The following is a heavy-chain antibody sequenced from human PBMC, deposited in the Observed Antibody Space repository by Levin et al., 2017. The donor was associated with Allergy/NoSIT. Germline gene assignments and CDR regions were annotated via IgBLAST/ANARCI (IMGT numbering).Heavy chain of an antibody. D-gene: IGHD5-18*01. V-gene: IGHV3-7*04. J-gene: IGHJ6*02. CDR2: IKQDGSEK. CDR1: GFTFNNYW. CDR3: ARGGGYRYVYGMDV. Sequence: GGSLRLSCAASGFTFNNYWMSWVRQAPGKGLEWVANIKQDGSEKYYVDSVKGRFTISRDNAKNSLYLQMNSLRAEDTAVYYCARGGGYRYVYGMDVWGQGTTVTVSS.